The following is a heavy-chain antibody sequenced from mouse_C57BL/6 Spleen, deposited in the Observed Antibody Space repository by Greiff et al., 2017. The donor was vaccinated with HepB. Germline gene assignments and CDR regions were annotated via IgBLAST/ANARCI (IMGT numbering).Heavy chain of an antibody. Sequence: EVQVVESGPGLVKPSQSLSLTCSVTGYSITSGYYWNWIRQFPGNKLEWMGYISYDGSNNYNPSLKNRISITRDTSKNQFFLKLNSVTTEDTATYYCARATYYYGSSPLFDYWGQGTTLTVSS. D-gene: IGHD1-1*01. CDR3: ARATYYYGSSPLFDY. J-gene: IGHJ2*01. CDR1: GYSITSGYY. V-gene: IGHV3-6*01. CDR2: ISYDGSN.